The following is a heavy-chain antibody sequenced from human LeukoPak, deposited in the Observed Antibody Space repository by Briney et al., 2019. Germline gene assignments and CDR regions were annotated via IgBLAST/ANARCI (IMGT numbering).Heavy chain of an antibody. CDR1: GFTFSSYS. J-gene: IGHJ5*02. Sequence: GGSLRLSCAASGFTFSSYSMNWVRQAPGKGLEWVSSISSSSSYIYYADSVKGRFTISRDNAKNSLYLQMNSLRAEATAVYYCARVGYYDFWSGYLWFDPWGQGTLVTVSS. CDR2: ISSSSSYI. V-gene: IGHV3-21*01. D-gene: IGHD3-3*01. CDR3: ARVGYYDFWSGYLWFDP.